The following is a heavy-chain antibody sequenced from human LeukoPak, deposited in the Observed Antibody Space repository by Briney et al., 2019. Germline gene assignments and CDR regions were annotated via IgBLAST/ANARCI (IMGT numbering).Heavy chain of an antibody. CDR3: ARGVPNWFDP. CDR1: GFTFDDYA. D-gene: IGHD3-10*01. J-gene: IGHJ5*02. CDR2: ISWNSGSI. V-gene: IGHV3-9*01. Sequence: GGSLRLSCIASGFTFDDYAMHWVRQAPGKGLEWVSGISWNSGSIDYADSVKGRFTISRDNAKNTLYLQMNSLRAEDTAVYYCARGVPNWFDPWGQGTLVTVSS.